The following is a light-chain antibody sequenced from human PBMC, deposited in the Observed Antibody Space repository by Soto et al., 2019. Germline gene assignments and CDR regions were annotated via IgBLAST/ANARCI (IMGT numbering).Light chain of an antibody. Sequence: DIQMTQSPSSLSASVGDRVTIACRASQGISNYLAWFQQKPGKVPKLLIFAASALQSGVPSRFSGSGSGTDFTLTIGSMKPEDVATYYCQTYDTAPAWAFGQGTRVELK. V-gene: IGKV1-27*01. CDR1: QGISNY. J-gene: IGKJ1*01. CDR2: AAS. CDR3: QTYDTAPAWA.